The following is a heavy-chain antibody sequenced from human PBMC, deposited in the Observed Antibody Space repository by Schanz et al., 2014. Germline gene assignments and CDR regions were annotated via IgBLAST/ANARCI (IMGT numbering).Heavy chain of an antibody. D-gene: IGHD5-12*01. CDR3: ARDEGKDGYNLAFDV. CDR2: INSDGSSA. Sequence: EVQLVESGGGFVQPGGSLRLSCAASGFTFSSYWMHWVRQAPGKGLVWISRINSDGSSASYADSVKGRFTISRDNSKNMVFLQMNSLRVEDTAIYYCARDEGKDGYNLAFDVWGQGTLVTVSS. V-gene: IGHV3-74*01. J-gene: IGHJ3*01. CDR1: GFTFSSYW.